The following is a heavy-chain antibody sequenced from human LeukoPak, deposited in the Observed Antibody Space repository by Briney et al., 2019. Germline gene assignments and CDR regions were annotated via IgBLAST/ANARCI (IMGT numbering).Heavy chain of an antibody. D-gene: IGHD3-16*01. J-gene: IGHJ4*02. V-gene: IGHV1-8*01. CDR3: ARVITVGDLRD. CDR1: GYTFTSYD. CDR2: MNPNSSNT. Sequence: GASVKVSCKASGYTFTSYDINWVRQATGQGLERVGWMNPNSSNTGYAQKFQGRVTMTRNPSISTAYMELSSLRSEDTAVDYCARVITVGDLRDWGQGTLVTVSS.